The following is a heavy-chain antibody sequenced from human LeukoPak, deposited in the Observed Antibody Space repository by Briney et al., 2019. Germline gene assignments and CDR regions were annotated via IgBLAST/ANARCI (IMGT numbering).Heavy chain of an antibody. D-gene: IGHD2-15*01. V-gene: IGHV3-7*01. CDR1: GFTFTTYW. CDR2: IKQDGNEK. CDR3: TRDYWNYFDY. J-gene: IGHJ4*01. Sequence: PGGSLRLSCAASGFTFTTYWMGWVRQAPGKGLEWVASIKQDGNEKYYADSVKGRFTISRDNAKNSLFLQMNSLRADDTALYYCTRDYWNYFDYWGQGTLVTVSS.